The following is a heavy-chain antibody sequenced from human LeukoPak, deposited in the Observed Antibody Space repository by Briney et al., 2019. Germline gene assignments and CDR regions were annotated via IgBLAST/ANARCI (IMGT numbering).Heavy chain of an antibody. CDR3: ARDGQRITMVRGVINYYFDY. CDR1: GGSISSYY. V-gene: IGHV4-59*12. J-gene: IGHJ4*02. CDR2: IYYSGST. Sequence: PSETLSLTCTVSGGSISSYYWSWIRQPPGKGLEWIGYIYYSGSTNYNPSLKSRVTISVDTSKNQFSLKLSSVTAADTAVYYCARDGQRITMVRGVINYYFDYWGQGTLVTVSS. D-gene: IGHD3-10*01.